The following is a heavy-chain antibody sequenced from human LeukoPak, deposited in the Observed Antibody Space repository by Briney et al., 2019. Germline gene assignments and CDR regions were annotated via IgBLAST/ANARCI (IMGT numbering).Heavy chain of an antibody. CDR2: IIPIFGTA. V-gene: IGHV1-69*01. J-gene: IGHJ4*02. CDR3: ARSGGYSGYDPPFDY. Sequence: SVKVSRKASGGTFSSYAISWVRQAPGQGLEWMGGIIPIFGTANYAQKFQGRVTITADESTSTAYMELSSLRSEDTAVYYCARSGGYSGYDPPFDYWGQGTLVTVSS. CDR1: GGTFSSYA. D-gene: IGHD5-12*01.